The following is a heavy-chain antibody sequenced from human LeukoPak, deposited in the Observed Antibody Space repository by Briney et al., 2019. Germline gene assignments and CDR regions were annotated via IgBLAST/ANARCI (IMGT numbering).Heavy chain of an antibody. CDR3: ARGGVGALPRRDAFDI. CDR1: GYTFTGYY. D-gene: IGHD1-26*01. CDR2: IIPIFGTA. V-gene: IGHV1-69*06. J-gene: IGHJ3*02. Sequence: ASVKVSCKASGYTFTGYYMHWVRQAPGQGLEWMGGIIPIFGTANYAQKFQGRVTITADKSTSTAYMELSSLRSEDTAVYYCARGGVGALPRRDAFDIWGQGTTVTISS.